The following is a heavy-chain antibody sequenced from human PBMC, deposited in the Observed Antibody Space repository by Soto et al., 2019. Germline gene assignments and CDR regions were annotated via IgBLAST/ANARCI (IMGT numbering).Heavy chain of an antibody. J-gene: IGHJ4*02. CDR3: ARGGGSPYHDHEFDY. CDR1: GVSTSNHY. Sequence: QVQLQESVPGLVKPSETLSLTCSVSGVSTSNHYWTWIRKPPGQGPEWIGCIYYRGTTNYNASFNSRVTISVDTSKNQFSLKLTSVTTADTAVYYCARGGGSPYHDHEFDYWGQGILVTVSS. D-gene: IGHD2-2*01. V-gene: IGHV4-59*11. CDR2: IYYRGTT.